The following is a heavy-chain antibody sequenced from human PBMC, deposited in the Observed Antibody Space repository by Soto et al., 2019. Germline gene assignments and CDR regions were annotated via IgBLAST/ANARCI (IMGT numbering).Heavy chain of an antibody. Sequence: PGGSLRLSCAASGFTFSNAWMTWVRQAPGKGLEWVGRIKSKTDGGTTDYAAPVKGRFIISRDDSKNTLYLQMNSLRAEDTAVYYCAKDPPHEPSSYSSGPNFDYWGQGTLVTVSS. D-gene: IGHD6-19*01. CDR2: IKSKTDGGTT. CDR1: GFTFSNAW. V-gene: IGHV3-15*07. CDR3: AKDPPHEPSSYSSGPNFDY. J-gene: IGHJ4*02.